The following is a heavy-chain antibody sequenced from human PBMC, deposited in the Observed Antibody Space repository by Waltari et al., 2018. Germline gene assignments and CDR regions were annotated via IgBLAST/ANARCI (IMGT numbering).Heavy chain of an antibody. V-gene: IGHV1-69*05. CDR2: IIPIFGTA. Sequence: QVQLVQSGAEVKKPGSSVKVSCKASGGTFSSYAISWVRQAPGQGLGWMGGIIPIFGTASYAQQFQGRVTMTTDESTSTAYMELSSLRSEDTAVYYCARAPYCSGGSCYEVYYYGMDVWGQGTTVTVSS. CDR1: GGTFSSYA. CDR3: ARAPYCSGGSCYEVYYYGMDV. J-gene: IGHJ6*02. D-gene: IGHD2-15*01.